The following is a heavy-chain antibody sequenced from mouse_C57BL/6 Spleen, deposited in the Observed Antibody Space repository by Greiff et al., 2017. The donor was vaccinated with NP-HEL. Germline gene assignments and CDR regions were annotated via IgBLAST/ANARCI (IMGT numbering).Heavy chain of an antibody. Sequence: VQLQQSGPELVKPGASVKISCKASGYTFTDYYMNWVKQSHGKSLEWIGDINPNNGGTSYNQKFKGKATLTVDKSSSTAYMELRSLTSEDSAVYYCASRNYYGSSYVGYFDYWGQGTTLTVSS. CDR3: ASRNYYGSSYVGYFDY. D-gene: IGHD1-1*01. CDR1: GYTFTDYY. V-gene: IGHV1-26*01. J-gene: IGHJ2*01. CDR2: INPNNGGT.